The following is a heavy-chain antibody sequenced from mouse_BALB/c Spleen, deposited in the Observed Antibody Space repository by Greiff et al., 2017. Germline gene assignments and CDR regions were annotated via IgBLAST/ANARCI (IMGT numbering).Heavy chain of an antibody. V-gene: IGHV14-1*02. J-gene: IGHJ2*01. CDR2: IGPENGNS. D-gene: IGHD1-1*01. CDR1: GFNFNDYY. CDR3: ECITTVVATPY. Sequence: EVQLVESGAELVRPGASVKLSCTASGFNFNDYYMHWVEQRPEQGLEWIGWIGPENGNSISDPKFQGKASITADTSSNTAYLLLSRLTSEDTDVYYCECITTVVATPYWGQGTTLTVSA.